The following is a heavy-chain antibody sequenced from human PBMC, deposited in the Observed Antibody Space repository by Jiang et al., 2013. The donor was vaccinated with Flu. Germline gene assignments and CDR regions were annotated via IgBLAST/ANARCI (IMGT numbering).Heavy chain of an antibody. J-gene: IGHJ5*02. Sequence: TELSMHWVRQAPGKGLEWMGGFDPEDGETIYAQKFQGRVTMTEDTSTDTAYMELSSLRSEDTAVYYCARGPPTEYSSSSGAWGQGTLVTVSS. CDR3: ARGPPTEYSSSSGA. V-gene: IGHV1-24*01. D-gene: IGHD6-6*01. CDR1: TELS. CDR2: FDPEDGET.